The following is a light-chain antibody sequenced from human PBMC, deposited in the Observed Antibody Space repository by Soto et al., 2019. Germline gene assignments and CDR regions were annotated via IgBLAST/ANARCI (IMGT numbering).Light chain of an antibody. CDR1: QSVSSN. Sequence: EIVMTQSPATLSVSPGERATLSCWASQSVSSNLAWYQRKPGQAPRLLIYGASTRATGIPVRFSGSGSGTEFTLTISSLQSEDFAVYYCQQYNNWPWTFGQGT. CDR3: QQYNNWPWT. CDR2: GAS. J-gene: IGKJ1*01. V-gene: IGKV3-15*01.